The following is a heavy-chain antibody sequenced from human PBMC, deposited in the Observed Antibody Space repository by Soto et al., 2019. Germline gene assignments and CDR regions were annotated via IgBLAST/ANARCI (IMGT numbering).Heavy chain of an antibody. CDR1: GFTFSSYA. CDR3: AKRPAPGNYFDY. D-gene: IGHD6-13*01. CDR2: ISGSASTT. V-gene: IGHV3-23*01. Sequence: VQLLDSGGGLVQPGGSLRLSCVASGFTFSSYAMSWVRQAPGKGLEWVSTISGSASTTYYADSVKGRFTISRDNSKNTLNLQMNSLRAEDTAVYYCAKRPAPGNYFDYWGQGTLVTVSS. J-gene: IGHJ4*02.